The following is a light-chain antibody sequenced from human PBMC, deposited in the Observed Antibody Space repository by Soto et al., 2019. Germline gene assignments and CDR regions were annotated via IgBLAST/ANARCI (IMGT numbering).Light chain of an antibody. Sequence: EIVMTQSPATLSVSPGERATLSCRASQSVSSNLAWYQQKPGQAPRLLIYGASTRATGIPARFSGSGSGTEFTLTINSLQSEDFAVYYCQQYGSSPQRTFGQGTKVDIK. V-gene: IGKV3D-15*01. J-gene: IGKJ1*01. CDR1: QSVSSN. CDR2: GAS. CDR3: QQYGSSPQRT.